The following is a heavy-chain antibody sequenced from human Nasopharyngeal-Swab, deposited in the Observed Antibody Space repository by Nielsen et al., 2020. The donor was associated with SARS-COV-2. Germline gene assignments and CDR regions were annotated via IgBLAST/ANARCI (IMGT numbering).Heavy chain of an antibody. V-gene: IGHV4-34*01. J-gene: IGHJ3*02. Sequence: GLAAGMGLEWIGEINHSGSTNYNPSLKSRVTISVDTSKNQFSLKLSSVTAADTAVYYCARGEGITGTTPGAFDIWGQGTVVTVSS. CDR3: ARGEGITGTTPGAFDI. CDR2: INHSGST. D-gene: IGHD1-7*01.